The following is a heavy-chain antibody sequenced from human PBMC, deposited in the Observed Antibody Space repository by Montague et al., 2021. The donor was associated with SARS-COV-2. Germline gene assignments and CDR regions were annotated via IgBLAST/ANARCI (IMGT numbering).Heavy chain of an antibody. Sequence: SETLSLTCTVSGGSITRNYYWCWIRHPPGKGLEWVGNIYYSGTTXINPSLESRVTISVDASKNQFSLNLPSVTAADTAVYYCARPLVRGVPKAFDIWGQGALVIVSS. CDR2: IYYSGTT. CDR1: GGSITRNYY. D-gene: IGHD3-10*01. CDR3: ARPLVRGVPKAFDI. V-gene: IGHV4-39*01. J-gene: IGHJ3*02.